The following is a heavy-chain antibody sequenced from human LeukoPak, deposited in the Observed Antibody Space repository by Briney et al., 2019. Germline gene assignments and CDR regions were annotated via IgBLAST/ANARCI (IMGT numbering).Heavy chain of an antibody. Sequence: GGSLRLSCAASGFTLGNYVMYWVRQAPGKGLEWVALTRFDTGGKYYADSVKGRFTVSRDNSKNTLSLQMNSLRSEDTAIYYCAKGISNWGNFDDWGQGTLVTVSS. J-gene: IGHJ4*02. V-gene: IGHV3-30*02. D-gene: IGHD7-27*01. CDR1: GFTLGNYV. CDR3: AKGISNWGNFDD. CDR2: TRFDTGGK.